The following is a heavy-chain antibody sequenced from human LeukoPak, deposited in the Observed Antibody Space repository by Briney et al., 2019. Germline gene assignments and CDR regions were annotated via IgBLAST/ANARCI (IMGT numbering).Heavy chain of an antibody. Sequence: SETLSLTCAVYGGSFSGYYWSWIRQPPGKGLEWIGEINHSGSTNYNPSLKSRVTISVDTSNNQFSLKLNSVTAADTAVYYCARGGGIGDPNAFDIWGQGTMVTVSS. CDR1: GGSFSGYY. D-gene: IGHD3-3*01. CDR2: INHSGST. CDR3: ARGGGIGDPNAFDI. J-gene: IGHJ3*02. V-gene: IGHV4-34*01.